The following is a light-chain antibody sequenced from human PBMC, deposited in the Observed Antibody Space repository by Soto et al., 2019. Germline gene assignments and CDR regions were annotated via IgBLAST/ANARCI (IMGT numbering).Light chain of an antibody. J-gene: IGLJ1*01. V-gene: IGLV2-8*01. CDR2: EVS. CDR1: SSAVGGYNY. Sequence: QSALTQPPSASGSPGRSVTISCTGTSSAVGGYNYVSWYQQHPGKAPKLMIYEVSKRPSGVPDRFSGSKSGNTASLTVSGVQAEDEADYYCSSYAGSLYVFGTGTKVTVL. CDR3: SSYAGSLYV.